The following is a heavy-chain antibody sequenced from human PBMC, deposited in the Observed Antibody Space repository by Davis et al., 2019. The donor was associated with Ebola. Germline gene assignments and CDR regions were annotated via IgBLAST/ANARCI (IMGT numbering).Heavy chain of an antibody. V-gene: IGHV4-59*06. CDR2: IYYSGST. CDR1: GGSISSYY. J-gene: IGHJ4*02. Sequence: MPSETLSLTCTVSGGSISSYYWSWIRQHPGKGLEWIGYIYYSGSTYYNPSLKSRVTISVDTSKNQFSLKLSSVTAADTAVYYCARGSALAAAGTGFDYWGQGTLVTVSS. CDR3: ARGSALAAAGTGFDY. D-gene: IGHD6-13*01.